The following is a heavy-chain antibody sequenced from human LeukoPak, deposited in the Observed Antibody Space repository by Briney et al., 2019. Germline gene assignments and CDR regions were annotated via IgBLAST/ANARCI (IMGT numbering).Heavy chain of an antibody. CDR1: GFTFSSYA. V-gene: IGHV3-30-3*01. D-gene: IGHD6-6*01. CDR3: ASLLSSSSND. Sequence: GGSLRLSCAASGFTFSSYAMHWVRQAPGKGLEWVAVISYDGSNKYYADSVKGRFTISRDNSKNTLYLQMNSLRAEDTAVYYCASLLSSSSNDWGQGTLVTVSS. J-gene: IGHJ4*02. CDR2: ISYDGSNK.